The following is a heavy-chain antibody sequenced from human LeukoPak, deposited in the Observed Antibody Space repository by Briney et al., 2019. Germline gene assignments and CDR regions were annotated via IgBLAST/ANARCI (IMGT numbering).Heavy chain of an antibody. D-gene: IGHD4-4*01. CDR2: IKQDGSEK. Sequence: AGGSLRLSCAASGFTFSSYWMSWVRQAPGKGLEWVANIKQDGSEKYYVDSVKGRFTISRDNAKNSLYLQMNSLRAEDTAVYYCARDCSNYGYGMDVWGQGTTVTVSS. J-gene: IGHJ6*02. V-gene: IGHV3-7*01. CDR3: ARDCSNYGYGMDV. CDR1: GFTFSSYW.